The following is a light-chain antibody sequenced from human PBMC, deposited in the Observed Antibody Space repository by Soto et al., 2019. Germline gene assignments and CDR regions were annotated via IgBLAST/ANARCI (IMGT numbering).Light chain of an antibody. CDR3: QQRSNWPPVT. V-gene: IGKV3-11*01. CDR1: QSVGYH. Sequence: EIVLTQSPATLSLSPGERATLSCRASQSVGYHLAWYQQKPGQAPRLLIYDASNRATGIPARFSGSGSGTDFTLAISSLEPEDFAVYYCQQRSNWPPVTLAGGTKVDIK. CDR2: DAS. J-gene: IGKJ4*01.